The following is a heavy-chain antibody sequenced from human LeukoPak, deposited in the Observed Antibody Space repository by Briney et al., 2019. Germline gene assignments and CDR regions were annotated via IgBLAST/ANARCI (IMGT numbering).Heavy chain of an antibody. CDR2: IRYDGSNK. D-gene: IGHD3-10*01. J-gene: IGHJ4*02. CDR1: GFTFSSYG. Sequence: GRSLRLSCAASGFTFSSYGMHWVRQAPGKGLEWVAFIRYDGSNKYYADSVKGRFTISRDNSKNTLYLQMNSLRAEDTAVYYCAKESMVRGPHFDYWGQGTLVTVSS. V-gene: IGHV3-30*02. CDR3: AKESMVRGPHFDY.